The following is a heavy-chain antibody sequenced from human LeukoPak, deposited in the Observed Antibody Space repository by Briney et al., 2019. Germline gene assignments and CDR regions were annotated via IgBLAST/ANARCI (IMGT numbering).Heavy chain of an antibody. Sequence: GGSLRLSCSASGFTFSDYYLSRIREAPRKGPERVLYISSIVSTLYNAASAKSRFTSAKDKYKNSLSLQMNSLRAEDTAVYSCARDRYYYDSSVYYYGNLPSYFVNWGQGTLVTVSS. D-gene: IGHD3-22*01. V-gene: IGHV3-11*01. CDR3: ARDRYYYDSSVYYYGNLPSYFVN. CDR2: ISSIVSTL. CDR1: GFTFSDYY. J-gene: IGHJ4*02.